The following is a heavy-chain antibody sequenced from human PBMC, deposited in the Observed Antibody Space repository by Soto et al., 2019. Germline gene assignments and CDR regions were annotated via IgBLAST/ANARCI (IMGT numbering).Heavy chain of an antibody. J-gene: IGHJ6*03. Sequence: SETLSLTCAVYGGSFSGYYWSWIRQPPGKGLEWIGEINHSGSTNYNPSLKSRVTISVDTSKNQFSLKLSSVTAADTAVYYCARGVLTDPPAAANYYYYYMDVWGKGTTVTVSS. CDR2: INHSGST. D-gene: IGHD3-9*01. CDR3: ARGVLTDPPAAANYYYYYMDV. CDR1: GGSFSGYY. V-gene: IGHV4-34*01.